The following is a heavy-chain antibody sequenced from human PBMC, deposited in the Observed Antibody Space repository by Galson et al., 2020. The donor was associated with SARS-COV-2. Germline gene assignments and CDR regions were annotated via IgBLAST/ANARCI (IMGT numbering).Heavy chain of an antibody. Sequence: ASVKVSCKASGYTFTSYYMHWVRQAPGQGLEWMGIINPSGGSTSYAQKFQGRVTMTRDTSTSTVYMELSGLRSEDTAVYYCARSSYGYDTRHAPWIQLSNTAMVNAFDIWGQGTMVTVSS. CDR2: INPSGGST. D-gene: IGHD5-18*01. CDR1: GYTFTSYY. CDR3: ARSSYGYDTRHAPWIQLSNTAMVNAFDI. V-gene: IGHV1-46*01. J-gene: IGHJ3*02.